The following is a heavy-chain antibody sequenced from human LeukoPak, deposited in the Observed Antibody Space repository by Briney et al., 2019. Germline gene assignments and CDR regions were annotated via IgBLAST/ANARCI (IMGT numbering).Heavy chain of an antibody. Sequence: ASVKVSCKASGYTFTSYGISWVRQAPGQGLEWMGWISAYNGNTNYAQKLQGRVTITTDKSTSTAYMELRSLRPGDTVVYYCARLEGYQPHYANWFDPWGQGPLVRVS. D-gene: IGHD2-2*01. J-gene: IGHJ5*02. CDR1: GYTFTSYG. CDR2: ISAYNGNT. V-gene: IGHV1-18*01. CDR3: ARLEGYQPHYANWFDP.